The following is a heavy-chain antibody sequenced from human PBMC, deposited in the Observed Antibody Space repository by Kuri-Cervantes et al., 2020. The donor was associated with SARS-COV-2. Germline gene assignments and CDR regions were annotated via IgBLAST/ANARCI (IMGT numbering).Heavy chain of an antibody. CDR2: ISYDGGNT. V-gene: IGHV3-30*03. Sequence: GESLKISCAASGFIFSTSGMHWVRQAPGKGLEWVALISYDGGNTYYADSAQGRFTISRDNSEKTLYLEMNSLRAEDTAVYYCARDVEQWLVRSFWYYGMDVWGQGTTVTVSS. D-gene: IGHD6-19*01. CDR3: ARDVEQWLVRSFWYYGMDV. CDR1: GFIFSTSG. J-gene: IGHJ6*02.